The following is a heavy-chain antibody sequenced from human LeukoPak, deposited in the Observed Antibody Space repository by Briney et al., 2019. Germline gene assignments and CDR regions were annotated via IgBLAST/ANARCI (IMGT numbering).Heavy chain of an antibody. CDR3: ARVGYSYGYYHYGMDV. V-gene: IGHV3-48*03. CDR2: ISSSGSTI. J-gene: IGHJ6*02. CDR1: GFTFRSFE. D-gene: IGHD5-18*01. Sequence: PGGSLRLSCAASGFTFRSFEMNGVRQAPRKGLEWVSYISSSGSTINYADSVKGRFTISRDNAKNSLYLQMDSLRGEDTAVYYCARVGYSYGYYHYGMDVWGQGTTVTVSS.